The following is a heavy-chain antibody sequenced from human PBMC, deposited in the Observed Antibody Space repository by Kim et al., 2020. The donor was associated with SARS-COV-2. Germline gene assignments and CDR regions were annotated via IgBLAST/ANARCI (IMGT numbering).Heavy chain of an antibody. CDR2: MNPNSGNT. D-gene: IGHD3-9*01. J-gene: IGHJ3*02. Sequence: ASVKVSCKASGYTFTSYDINWVRQATGQGLEWMGWMNPNSGNTGYAQKFQGRVTMTRNTSISTAYMELSSLRSEDTAVYYCARGYHKLRYFDWFDIPSNAFDIWGQGTMVTVSS. CDR1: GYTFTSYD. CDR3: ARGYHKLRYFDWFDIPSNAFDI. V-gene: IGHV1-8*01.